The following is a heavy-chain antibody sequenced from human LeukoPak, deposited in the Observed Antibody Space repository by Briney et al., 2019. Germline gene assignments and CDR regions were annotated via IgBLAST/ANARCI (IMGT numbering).Heavy chain of an antibody. D-gene: IGHD2-15*01. Sequence: TGGSLRLSCTASGFTFSSYAIHWVRQAPGKGLEWVAIISYDGFNKYADSVKGRFTIPRDNSKSTLFLQMNSLRAEDTAVYFCARDRPRYCSGGTCYSTDTFDYWGQGTLVTVSS. CDR1: GFTFSSYA. CDR3: ARDRPRYCSGGTCYSTDTFDY. V-gene: IGHV3-30-3*01. CDR2: ISYDGFNK. J-gene: IGHJ4*02.